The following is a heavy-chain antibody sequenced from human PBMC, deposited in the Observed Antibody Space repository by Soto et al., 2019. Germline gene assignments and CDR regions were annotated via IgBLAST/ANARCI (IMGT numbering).Heavy chain of an antibody. CDR1: GFIFSEST. Sequence: GGSLRLSCSASGFIFSESTIYWVRQVPGKGLEAISAVSTSGRSTYYADSVKDRFTISRDNSKNTLFLQMGSLRPEDTAIYYCVKQAHGLDGVAFDYWGQGTQVTYPQ. CDR3: VKQAHGLDGVAFDY. V-gene: IGHV3-64D*06. D-gene: IGHD2-15*01. J-gene: IGHJ4*02. CDR2: VSTSGRST.